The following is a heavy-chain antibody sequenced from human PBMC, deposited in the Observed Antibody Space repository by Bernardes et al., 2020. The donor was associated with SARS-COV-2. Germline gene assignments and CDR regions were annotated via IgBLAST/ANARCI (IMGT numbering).Heavy chain of an antibody. J-gene: IGHJ4*02. Sequence: GGSLRLSCAASGFTFSSYTMNWVRQAPGKGLEWISSISTSSSYISYSDSVRGRFTISRDNAKNSVSLQMNSLRDEDTGVYYCAKVGATLDYWGQGTLVTVSS. CDR3: AKVGATLDY. D-gene: IGHD1-26*01. CDR1: GFTFSSYT. CDR2: ISTSSSYI. V-gene: IGHV3-21*06.